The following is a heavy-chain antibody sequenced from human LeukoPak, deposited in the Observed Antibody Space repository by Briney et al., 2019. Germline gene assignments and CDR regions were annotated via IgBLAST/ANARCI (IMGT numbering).Heavy chain of an antibody. D-gene: IGHD3-10*01. CDR2: IGGSGGST. J-gene: IGHJ4*02. CDR3: AKDLSMVRGVSDY. Sequence: GGSLRLSCQASGFTFSNYAMSWIRQAPGKGLEWVSAIGGSGGSTYYADSVKGRFTISRDDSKNTLYLQMNSLRAEDTAVYYCAKDLSMVRGVSDYWGQGTLVTVSS. V-gene: IGHV3-23*01. CDR1: GFTFSNYA.